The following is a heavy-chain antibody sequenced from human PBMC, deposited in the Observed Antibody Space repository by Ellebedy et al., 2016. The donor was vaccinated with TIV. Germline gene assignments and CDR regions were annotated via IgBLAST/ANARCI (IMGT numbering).Heavy chain of an antibody. V-gene: IGHV3-53*01. CDR1: EFAVSSTY. Sequence: GESLKISCAASEFAVSSTYMTWVRQAPGKGLEWVSVSYSGGKTNYADSVKGRFTISRDNAKNSLCLQMNSLRAEDTAVYYCARRQWLVWGYWGQGALVTVSS. D-gene: IGHD6-19*01. J-gene: IGHJ4*02. CDR2: SYSGGKT. CDR3: ARRQWLVWGY.